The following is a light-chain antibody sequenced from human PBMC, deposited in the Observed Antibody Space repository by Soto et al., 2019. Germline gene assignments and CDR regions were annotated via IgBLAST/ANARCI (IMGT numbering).Light chain of an antibody. Sequence: DIQMTQSPPSLSASVGDRVTITCRASQSISSYLNWYEQKPGKAPKLLIYDASSLLSGVPSRFSGSGSGTDFTLTISSLQPEDFAVYFCQQRGNWLTFGGGTKVEIK. CDR2: DAS. CDR3: QQRGNWLT. J-gene: IGKJ4*01. V-gene: IGKV1-39*01. CDR1: QSISSY.